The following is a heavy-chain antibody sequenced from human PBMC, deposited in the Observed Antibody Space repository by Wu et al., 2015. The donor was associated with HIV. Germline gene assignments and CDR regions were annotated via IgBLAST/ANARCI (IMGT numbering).Heavy chain of an antibody. Sequence: QVQLVQSGAEVRKPGSSVKVSCKASGGHLSNYAFGWVRQAPGQGLEWMGGIIPVFGTANYPQKFQGRVTMTADESTGTAYMELNSLRSEDTAVYYCARVGCSSTSCHYYYYYMDV. V-gene: IGHV1-69*12. CDR1: GGHLSNYA. D-gene: IGHD2-2*01. CDR2: IIPVFGTA. J-gene: IGHJ6*03. CDR3: ARVGCSSTSCHYYYYYMDV.